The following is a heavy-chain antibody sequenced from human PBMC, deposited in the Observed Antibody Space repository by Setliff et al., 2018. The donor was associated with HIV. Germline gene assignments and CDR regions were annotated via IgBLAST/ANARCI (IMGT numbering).Heavy chain of an antibody. CDR2: IGNSGSPI. CDR1: GFTFSSYE. V-gene: IGHV3-48*03. J-gene: IGHJ4*02. CDR3: ARDDNLGGMDY. Sequence: GGSLRLSCAASGFTFSSYEMNWVRQAPGKGLEWVSYIGNSGSPIYYADSVKGRFTISRDNAKNSLYLQMNGLRAEDTAVYYCARDDNLGGMDYWGQGTLVTVSS. D-gene: IGHD1-26*01.